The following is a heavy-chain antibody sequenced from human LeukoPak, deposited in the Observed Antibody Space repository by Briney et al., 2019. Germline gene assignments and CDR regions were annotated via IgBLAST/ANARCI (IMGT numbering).Heavy chain of an antibody. CDR3: AGNYYGSGSYYSEDRY. Sequence: SETLSLTCTVSGGSISSSSYYWSWIRQPAGKGLEWIGRIYTSGSTNYNPSLKSRVTISVDTSKNQFSLKLSSVTAADTAVYYCAGNYYGSGSYYSEDRYWGQGTLVTVSS. CDR1: GGSISSSSYY. CDR2: IYTSGST. D-gene: IGHD3-10*01. V-gene: IGHV4-61*02. J-gene: IGHJ4*02.